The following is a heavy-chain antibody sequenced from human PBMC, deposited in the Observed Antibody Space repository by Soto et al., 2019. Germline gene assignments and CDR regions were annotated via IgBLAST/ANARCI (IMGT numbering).Heavy chain of an antibody. J-gene: IGHJ4*02. V-gene: IGHV3-23*05. CDR2: IDTRGGNT. Sequence: EVRMLESGGGLVQPGGSLRLSCAVSGFTFANYGMSWVRQAPGKGLQWVSTIDTRGGNTYYADSVKGRFTISRDNSKKTLYLQLSSLRDDDTAVYYCASDYWGQGTLVTVSS. CDR1: GFTFANYG. CDR3: ASDY.